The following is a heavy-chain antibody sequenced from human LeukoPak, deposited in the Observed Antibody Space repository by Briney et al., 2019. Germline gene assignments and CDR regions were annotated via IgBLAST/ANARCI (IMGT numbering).Heavy chain of an antibody. Sequence: GGSLRLSCAASGFTFSSYAMNWVRQAPGKGLEGVSGISGSGGRTYHPDSVRGRFTISRDISTNTVYLQMNTLRAKDTAVYDCAKAMYQWLPDYWGQGTLVTVSS. CDR1: GFTFSSYA. V-gene: IGHV3-23*01. CDR2: ISGSGGRT. CDR3: AKAMYQWLPDY. D-gene: IGHD6-19*01. J-gene: IGHJ4*02.